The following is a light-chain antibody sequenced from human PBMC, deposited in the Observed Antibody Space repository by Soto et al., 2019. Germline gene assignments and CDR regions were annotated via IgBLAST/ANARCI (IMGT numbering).Light chain of an antibody. CDR3: SSYTTSTTGV. CDR1: NSDVGGYNY. CDR2: EVS. V-gene: IGLV2-14*01. J-gene: IGLJ3*02. Sequence: QSALTQPASVSGSPGQSIAISCTGTNSDVGGYNYVSWYQHHPGKAPKLMIYEVSNRPSGVSNRFSGSKSGNTAALTISWLEAEDEADYYCSSYTTSTTGVFGGGTKLTVL.